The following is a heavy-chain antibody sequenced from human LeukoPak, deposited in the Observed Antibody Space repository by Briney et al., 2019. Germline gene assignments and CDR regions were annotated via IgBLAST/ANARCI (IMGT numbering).Heavy chain of an antibody. Sequence: GGSLRLSCAASGFTFTNYAMSWVRQAPGKGPEWVSGISESGGSTYYVDSVKGRFTISRDNSRNTVYLQMNSLRAEDTAIYYCAKGGVRPVTTGDYWGQGTLVTVSS. CDR1: GFTFTNYA. J-gene: IGHJ4*02. CDR2: ISESGGST. V-gene: IGHV3-23*01. D-gene: IGHD4-17*01. CDR3: AKGGVRPVTTGDY.